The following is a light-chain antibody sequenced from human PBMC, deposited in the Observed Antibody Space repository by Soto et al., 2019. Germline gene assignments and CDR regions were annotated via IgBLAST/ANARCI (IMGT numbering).Light chain of an antibody. CDR3: SSYTSDSSYV. Sequence: QSVLTQPASVSVSPGQSITISCTGTSSDVGLYDYASWYQQHPGKAPQLMIYAVSNRPSGVSNRFSASKSGNTASLFISGLQAEDEADYYCSSYTSDSSYVFGSGTKVTVL. J-gene: IGLJ1*01. V-gene: IGLV2-14*01. CDR2: AVS. CDR1: SSDVGLYDY.